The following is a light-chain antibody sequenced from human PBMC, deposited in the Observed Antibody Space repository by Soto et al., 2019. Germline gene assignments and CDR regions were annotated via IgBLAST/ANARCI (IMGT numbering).Light chain of an antibody. CDR3: QQYGSSGV. Sequence: EIVLTQSPGTLSLSPGERATLSCRASQSVSSSYLAWYQQKPGQAPRLLIYGASSRATGIPDRFSGSGSGTDFTLTISRLEPEDFALYYCQQYGSSGVFGQGTKLEIK. CDR1: QSVSSSY. V-gene: IGKV3-20*01. CDR2: GAS. J-gene: IGKJ2*01.